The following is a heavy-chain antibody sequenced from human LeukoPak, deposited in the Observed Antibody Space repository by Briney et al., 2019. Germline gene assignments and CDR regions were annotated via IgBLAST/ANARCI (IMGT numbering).Heavy chain of an antibody. V-gene: IGHV4-39*07. CDR3: AKSGGYGLIDY. D-gene: IGHD1-26*01. J-gene: IGHJ4*02. Sequence: PSETLSLTCTVSGGSISSSSYYWGWIRQPPGKGLEWIGSIYHSGSTYYNPSLKSRVTISVDTSKNQFSLKLNSVTAADTAMYYCAKSGGYGLIDYWGQGTRVTVSS. CDR1: GGSISSSSYY. CDR2: IYHSGST.